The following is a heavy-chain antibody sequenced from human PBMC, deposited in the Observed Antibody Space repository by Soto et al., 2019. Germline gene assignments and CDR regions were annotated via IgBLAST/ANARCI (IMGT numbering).Heavy chain of an antibody. V-gene: IGHV1-46*01. CDR2: INPNNGNT. CDR1: GYTFTNYY. CDR3: TSRASPTWKTVPFFDL. J-gene: IGHJ1*01. Sequence: ASVKVSCKASGYTFTNYYAHWVRQAPGQGLQWMAMINPNNGNTSYTPKFQGRLSVSSDTSSTTLYMELSSLTSDDTAVYYCTSRASPTWKTVPFFDLWGQGTLVTVSS. D-gene: IGHD3-3*01.